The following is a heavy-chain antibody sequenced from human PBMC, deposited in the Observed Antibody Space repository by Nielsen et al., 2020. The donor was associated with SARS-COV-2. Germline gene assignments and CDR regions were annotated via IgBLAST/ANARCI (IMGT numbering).Heavy chain of an antibody. J-gene: IGHJ4*02. Sequence: SVKVSCKASGDSFSTYGFAWVRQAPGQGLEWMGGIIPKFDSKHYAQKFQDRATITADESTNTAYLELSSLRSEDTAVYYCARHDYGGNSPIDSWGQGTLVTVSS. CDR1: GDSFSTYG. CDR2: IIPKFDSK. CDR3: ARHDYGGNSPIDS. V-gene: IGHV1-69*13. D-gene: IGHD4-23*01.